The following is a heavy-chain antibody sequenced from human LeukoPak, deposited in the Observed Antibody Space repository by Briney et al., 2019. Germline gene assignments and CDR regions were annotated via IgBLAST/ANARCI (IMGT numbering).Heavy chain of an antibody. CDR1: GFTFSNYA. CDR2: ISYDGNDK. J-gene: IGHJ4*02. Sequence: PGRSLRLSCAASGFTFSNYAMHWVRRAPGKGLEWVAIISYDGNDKYHTDSVKGRFTISRDKSKNTLYLQMNSLRAEDTAVYYCARDRDTAMGLWGQGTLVTVSS. D-gene: IGHD5-18*01. CDR3: ARDRDTAMGL. V-gene: IGHV3-30-3*01.